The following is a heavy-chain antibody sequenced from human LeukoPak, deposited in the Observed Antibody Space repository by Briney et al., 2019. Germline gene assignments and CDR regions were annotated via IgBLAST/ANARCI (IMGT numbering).Heavy chain of an antibody. CDR3: AREYTVTTGD. D-gene: IGHD4-17*01. Sequence: PGGSLRLSCAASGFSFSSYWMSWVRQAPGKGLEWVANIKQDGTEKHYVDSARGRFTISRDNAKNSLYLQMNSLRAEDTAVYYCAREYTVTTGDWGQGTLVTVSS. V-gene: IGHV3-7*03. CDR2: IKQDGTEK. J-gene: IGHJ1*01. CDR1: GFSFSSYW.